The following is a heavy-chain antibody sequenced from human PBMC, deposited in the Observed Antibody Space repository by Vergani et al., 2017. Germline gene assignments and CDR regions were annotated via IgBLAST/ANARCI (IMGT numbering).Heavy chain of an antibody. Sequence: QVQLQESGPGLVKPSQTLSLTCTVSGGSISSGGYYWSWIRQHPGKGLEWIGYIYHSGSTYYNPSLKSRVTISVDRSKNQFSLKLSSVTAADTAVYYCASQKPDYYDSSGYHDAFDIWGQGTMVTVSS. V-gene: IGHV4-31*03. CDR2: IYHSGST. D-gene: IGHD3-22*01. CDR3: ASQKPDYYDSSGYHDAFDI. J-gene: IGHJ3*02. CDR1: GGSISSGGYY.